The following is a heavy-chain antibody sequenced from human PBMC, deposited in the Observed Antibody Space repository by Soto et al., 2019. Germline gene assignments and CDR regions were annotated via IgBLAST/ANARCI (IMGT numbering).Heavy chain of an antibody. J-gene: IGHJ6*02. Sequence: PSETLSLTCTVSGGSISSYFWSWIRQPPGRGLDWIGHIHYSGSTNYNPSLKSRVTISVDTSKNQVSLKLSSVTASDTAMYFCARQVSSAWPPYYYDMDVWGQGTTVTV. D-gene: IGHD6-25*01. CDR3: ARQVSSAWPPYYYDMDV. V-gene: IGHV4-59*08. CDR1: GGSISSYF. CDR2: IHYSGST.